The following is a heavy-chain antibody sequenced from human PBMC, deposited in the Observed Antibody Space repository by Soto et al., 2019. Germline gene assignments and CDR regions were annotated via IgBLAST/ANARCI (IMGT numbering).Heavy chain of an antibody. J-gene: IGHJ4*02. V-gene: IGHV3-11*06. Sequence: WGSLRLSCAASGFTFSNYYMSWIRQAPGKGLEWVSYIVSSSAYTNYADSVKGRFTISRDNAKNSLYLEMNSLRAEDTAVYYCARLRASSWYMGGYLDYWGQGTLVTVSS. CDR2: IVSSSAYT. CDR3: ARLRASSWYMGGYLDY. CDR1: GFTFSNYY. D-gene: IGHD6-13*01.